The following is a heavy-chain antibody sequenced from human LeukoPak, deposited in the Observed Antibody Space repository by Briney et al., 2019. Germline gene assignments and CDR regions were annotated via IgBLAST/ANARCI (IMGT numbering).Heavy chain of an antibody. D-gene: IGHD2-2*01. V-gene: IGHV3-30-3*01. CDR3: ARNYALFDY. CDR2: ISYDGSNK. Sequence: SCKASGYTFTGYYMHWVRQAPGKGLEWVAVISYDGSNKYYADSVKGRFTISRDNSKNTLYLQMNSLRAEDTAVYYCARNYALFDYWGQGTLVTVSS. CDR1: GYTFTGYY. J-gene: IGHJ4*02.